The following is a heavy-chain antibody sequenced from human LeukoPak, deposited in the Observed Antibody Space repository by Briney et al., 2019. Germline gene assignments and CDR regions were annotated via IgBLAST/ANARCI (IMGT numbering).Heavy chain of an antibody. V-gene: IGHV3-30*18. J-gene: IGHJ6*02. Sequence: PGGSLRLSCAASGFTFTSYGKHWVRQAPGKGLEWVTYISYDGGYQYYADSVKGRFTISRDNSKNTVYLQLNSLTPEDTAVYYCAKDRRMMSPHYGMDVRGQGTTVTVSS. CDR3: AKDRRMMSPHYGMDV. D-gene: IGHD3-16*01. CDR1: GFTFTSYG. CDR2: ISYDGGYQ.